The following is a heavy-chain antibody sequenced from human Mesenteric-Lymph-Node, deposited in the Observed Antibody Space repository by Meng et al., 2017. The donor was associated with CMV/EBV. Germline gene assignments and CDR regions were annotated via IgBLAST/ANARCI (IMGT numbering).Heavy chain of an antibody. V-gene: IGHV1-69*04. CDR3: ARETAAASPWFDP. Sequence: SVKVSCKASGGTFSSYTISWVRQAPGQGLEWMGRIIPILGIANYAQKFQGRVTITADKSTSTAYMELSSLRSEDTAVYYCARETAAASPWFDPWGQGTLITVSS. D-gene: IGHD2-2*01. CDR1: GGTFSSYT. J-gene: IGHJ5*02. CDR2: IIPILGIA.